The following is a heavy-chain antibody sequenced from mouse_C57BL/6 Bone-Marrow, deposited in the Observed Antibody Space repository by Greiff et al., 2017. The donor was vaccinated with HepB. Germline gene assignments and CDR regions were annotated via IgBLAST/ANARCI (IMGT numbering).Heavy chain of an antibody. V-gene: IGHV1-66*01. CDR2: IYPGSGNT. CDR3: ARRTGVEAMDY. CDR1: GYSFTSYY. D-gene: IGHD4-1*01. Sequence: QVQLQQSGPELVKPGASVKISCKASGYSFTSYYIHWVKQRPGQGLEWIGWIYPGSGNTKYNEKFKGKATLTADTSSSTAYMQLSSLTSEDSAVYYCARRTGVEAMDYWGQGTSVTVSS. J-gene: IGHJ4*01.